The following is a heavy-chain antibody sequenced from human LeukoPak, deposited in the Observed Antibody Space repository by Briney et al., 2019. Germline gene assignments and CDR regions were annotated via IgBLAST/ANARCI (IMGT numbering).Heavy chain of an antibody. J-gene: IGHJ4*02. D-gene: IGHD6-19*01. CDR1: GFTLDDYA. CDR3: AKDLPTRQWLAEGLDY. CDR2: ISGDGGST. V-gene: IGHV3-43*02. Sequence: PGGSLSLSCAASGFTLDDYAMHGARQAPGKGLVWVSLISGDGGSTYYADSVKGRLTISRDNSKNSLYLHMNSLRTEDTALYYCAKDLPTRQWLAEGLDYWGQGTLVTVSS.